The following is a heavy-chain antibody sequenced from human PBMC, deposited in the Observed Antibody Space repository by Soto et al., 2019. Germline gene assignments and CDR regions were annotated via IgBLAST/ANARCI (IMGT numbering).Heavy chain of an antibody. CDR1: GFTFSSYA. CDR3: ARVEYDSSGYYPPAEYFQH. J-gene: IGHJ1*01. CDR2: ISHDGSNK. Sequence: GGSLRLSCAASGFTFSSYAMHWVRQAPGKGLEWVAVISHDGSNKYYADSVKGRFTISRDNSKNTLYLQMNSLRAEDTAVYYCARVEYDSSGYYPPAEYFQHWGQGTLVTVSS. V-gene: IGHV3-30-3*01. D-gene: IGHD3-22*01.